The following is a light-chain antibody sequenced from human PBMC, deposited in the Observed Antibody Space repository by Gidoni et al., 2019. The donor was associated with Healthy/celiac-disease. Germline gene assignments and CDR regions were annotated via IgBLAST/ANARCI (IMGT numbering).Light chain of an antibody. CDR2: KAS. J-gene: IGKJ2*01. V-gene: IGKV1-5*03. Sequence: DIQMTQSPFTLSASVGDRVTITCRASQSISSWLAWYQQKPGKAPKLLIYKASSLESGVPSRFSGSGSGTEFTLTISSLQPDDCATYYCQQYNSYSPYTFGQGTKLEIK. CDR1: QSISSW. CDR3: QQYNSYSPYT.